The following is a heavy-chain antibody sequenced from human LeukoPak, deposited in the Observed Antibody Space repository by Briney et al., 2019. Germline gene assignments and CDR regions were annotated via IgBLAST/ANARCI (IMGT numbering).Heavy chain of an antibody. D-gene: IGHD2-2*01. V-gene: IGHV6-1*01. J-gene: IGHJ5*02. CDR3: ARGRPAAPWDP. CDR1: GDSVSSNSAA. CDR2: TYYRSKWYN. Sequence: SQTLSLTRAISGDSVSSNSAAWNWIRHSPSRGLEWLGRTYYRSKWYNDYAVSVKSRIPITPDTSKNQFSLQLNSVTPEDTAVYYCARGRPAAPWDPWGQGTLVTVSS.